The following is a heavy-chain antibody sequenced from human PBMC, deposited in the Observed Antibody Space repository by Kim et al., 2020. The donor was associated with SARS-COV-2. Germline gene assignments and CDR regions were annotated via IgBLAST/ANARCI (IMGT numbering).Heavy chain of an antibody. CDR3: ATREAAGGRDP. V-gene: IGHV4-31*03. CDR1: GGSLNSGAYY. Sequence: SETLSLTCSVSGGSLNSGAYYWSWNRQRPGKGLEWVGYIHDTGTAFYNPSLKRRVTITMDTSKNQISLKLTSVTAATTAVYFCATREAAGGRDPWGQ. D-gene: IGHD1-26*01. J-gene: IGHJ5*02. CDR2: IHDTGTA.